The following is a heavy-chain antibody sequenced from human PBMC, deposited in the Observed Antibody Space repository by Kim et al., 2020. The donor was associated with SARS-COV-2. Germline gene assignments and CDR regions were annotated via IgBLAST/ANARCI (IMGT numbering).Heavy chain of an antibody. CDR2: IYHTGST. CDR1: GGSISSGGYS. CDR3: ARARSGSGSYSQ. Sequence: SETLSLTCAVSGGSISSGGYSWSWIRQPPGKVLEWIGYIYHTGSTYYNPSLKSRVTISVDRSKNQFSLKLSSVTAADTAVYYCARARSGSGSYSQWGQGTLVTVSS. V-gene: IGHV4-30-2*01. D-gene: IGHD1-26*01. J-gene: IGHJ4*02.